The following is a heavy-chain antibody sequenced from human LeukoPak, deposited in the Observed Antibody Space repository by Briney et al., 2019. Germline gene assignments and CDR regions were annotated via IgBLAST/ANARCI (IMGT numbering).Heavy chain of an antibody. CDR3: ARLTYYYDSSDEREYYFDY. CDR2: IYSGGST. V-gene: IGHV3-66*04. CDR1: GFTVSSNY. Sequence: PGGSLRLSCAASGFTVSSNYMSWVRQAPGKGLEWVSVIYSGGSTYYADSVKGRFTISRDNSKNTLYLQMNSLRAEDTAVYYCARLTYYYDSSDEREYYFDYWGQGTLVTVSS. J-gene: IGHJ4*02. D-gene: IGHD3-22*01.